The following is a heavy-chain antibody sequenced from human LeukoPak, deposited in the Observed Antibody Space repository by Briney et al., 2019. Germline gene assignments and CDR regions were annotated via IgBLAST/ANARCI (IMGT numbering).Heavy chain of an antibody. CDR2: IDWDDDK. J-gene: IGHJ3*01. V-gene: IGHV2-70*11. CDR3: ARMARSIVGRPEAFDV. Sequence: SGPALVKPTETLTLTCTFSGFSLSTSGMCVNWIRQPPGKALEWPARIDWDDDKYHSTSLRTRLTISKDTSKNQVMLTMTNMDPVDTATYYCARMARSIVGRPEAFDVWGQGTMVTVSS. CDR1: GFSLSTSGMC. D-gene: IGHD6-6*01.